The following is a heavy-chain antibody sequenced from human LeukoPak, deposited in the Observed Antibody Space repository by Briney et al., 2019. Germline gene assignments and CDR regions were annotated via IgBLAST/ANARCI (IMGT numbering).Heavy chain of an antibody. CDR3: ARGGGWTYYDFWSGYYPDY. CDR2: IFYSGTT. D-gene: IGHD3-3*01. CDR1: GGSISSSNW. V-gene: IGHV4-4*02. Sequence: SGTLSLTCAVSGGSISSSNWWSWVRQPPGKGLEWIGSIFYSGTTYYNPSLKSRVTISVDTSKNQFSPKLSSVTAADTAVYYCARGGGWTYYDFWSGYYPDYWGQGTLVTVSS. J-gene: IGHJ4*02.